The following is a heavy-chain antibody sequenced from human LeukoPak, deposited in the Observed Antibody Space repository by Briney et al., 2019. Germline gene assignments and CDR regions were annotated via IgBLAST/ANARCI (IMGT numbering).Heavy chain of an antibody. CDR3: ARDLEENYYYYGMDV. CDR1: GFTFSSYA. CDR2: ISYDGSNK. Sequence: GGSLRLSCAAAGFTFSSYAMSWVRQAPGKGLEWVAVISYDGSNKYYADSVKGRFTISRDNSKNTLYLQMNSLRAEDTAVYYCARDLEENYYYYGMDVWGQGTTVTVSS. V-gene: IGHV3-30-3*01. J-gene: IGHJ6*02.